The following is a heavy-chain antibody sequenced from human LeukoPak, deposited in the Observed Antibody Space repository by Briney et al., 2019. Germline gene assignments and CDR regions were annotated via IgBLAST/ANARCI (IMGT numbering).Heavy chain of an antibody. D-gene: IGHD1-26*01. V-gene: IGHV4-38-2*01. CDR2: IYHSGST. CDR1: GYSISSGNY. Sequence: SETLSLTCSVSGYSISSGNYWGWIRLPPGKGLQWIGSIYHSGSTYYNPSLKSRVTISVDTSKNQFSLKLSSVTAADTAVYYCARSYSGSYLYWGQGSLVTVSS. CDR3: ARSYSGSYLY. J-gene: IGHJ1*01.